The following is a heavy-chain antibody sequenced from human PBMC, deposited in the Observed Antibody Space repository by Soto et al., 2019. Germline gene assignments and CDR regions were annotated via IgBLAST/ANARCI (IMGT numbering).Heavy chain of an antibody. J-gene: IGHJ4*02. D-gene: IGHD3-16*01. CDR1: GASLSNFE. CDR3: AKGGTYYFDS. CDR2: LYTRGTT. V-gene: IGHV4-4*07. Sequence: XTLSLSCSVSGASLSNFEWSWIRQSAGKGLEWIGRLYTRGTTDYNPSLKSRVTMSIDTSKNRVSRGLTSVTAEDTAVYYCAKGGTYYFDSWGQGIVATVSS.